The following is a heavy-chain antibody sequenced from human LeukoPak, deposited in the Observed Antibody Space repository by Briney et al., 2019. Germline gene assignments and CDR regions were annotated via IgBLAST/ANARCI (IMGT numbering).Heavy chain of an antibody. CDR2: INPNSGGT. J-gene: IGHJ6*03. D-gene: IGHD6-13*01. V-gene: IGHV1-2*02. CDR1: GYTFTGYY. Sequence: ASVKVSCKDSGYTFTGYYIHWVRQAPGQGLEWMGWINPNSGGTNYAQKFQGRVTMTRDTSISTAYMELSRLRSDDTAVYYCARVSSWYYYMDVWGKGTTVTVSS. CDR3: ARVSSWYYYMDV.